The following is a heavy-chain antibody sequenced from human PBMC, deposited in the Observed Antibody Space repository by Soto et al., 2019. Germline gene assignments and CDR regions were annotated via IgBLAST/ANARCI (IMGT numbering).Heavy chain of an antibody. V-gene: IGHV4-61*01. CDR3: ARGPVVTPFVDY. J-gene: IGHJ4*02. CDR1: GGSVTSGNYY. CDR2: IYYSGST. Sequence: SETLSLTCTVSGGSVTSGNYYWSWIRQPPGKGLEWIGHIYYSGSTNYNPSLKSRVTISVDASKNQLSLKLRSVTAADTAIYYCARGPVVTPFVDYWGQGTLVTVSS. D-gene: IGHD2-21*02.